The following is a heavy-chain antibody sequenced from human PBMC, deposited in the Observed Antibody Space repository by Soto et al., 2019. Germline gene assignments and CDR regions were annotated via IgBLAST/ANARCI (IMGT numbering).Heavy chain of an antibody. J-gene: IGHJ6*02. CDR1: GYIFVNYG. D-gene: IGHD3-16*01. Sequence: QVQLVQSGDEVRQPGSSVKVSCKASGYIFVNYGIAWVPQAPGQGLEWMGWISPYSGNTHYAIKVPGRLTMTTDTSTPAAYMDLGSLTSNATAVYYCAMVDNYVTPTPQDVWGQGTTVTVSS. CDR3: AMVDNYVTPTPQDV. CDR2: ISPYSGNT. V-gene: IGHV1-18*01.